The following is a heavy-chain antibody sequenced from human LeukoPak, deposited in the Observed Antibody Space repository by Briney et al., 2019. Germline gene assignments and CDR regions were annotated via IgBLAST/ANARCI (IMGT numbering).Heavy chain of an antibody. CDR1: GGSITSYY. CDR2: IYTSGST. J-gene: IGHJ5*02. Sequence: SETLSLTCTVSGGSITSYYWSWIRQPAGKGLEWIGRIYTSGSTNYNPSLKSRVTMSVDTSKNQFSLKLSSVTAADTAVYYCARRGITMVRGVIGFDPWGQGTLVTVSS. CDR3: ARRGITMVRGVIGFDP. V-gene: IGHV4-4*07. D-gene: IGHD3-10*01.